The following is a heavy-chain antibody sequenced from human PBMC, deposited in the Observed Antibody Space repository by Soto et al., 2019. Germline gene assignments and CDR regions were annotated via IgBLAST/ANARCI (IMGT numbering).Heavy chain of an antibody. J-gene: IGHJ2*01. CDR1: GGTFSSYT. D-gene: IGHD1-26*01. V-gene: IGHV1-69*02. CDR3: ARGEMATTSFASWYFDL. Sequence: QVQLVQSGAEVKKPGSSVKVSCKASGGTFSSYTISWVRQAPGQGLEWMGRIIPILGIANYAQKFQGRVTNTAEKSTSTAYMELSSLRSEDTAVYYCARGEMATTSFASWYFDLWGRGTLVTVSS. CDR2: IIPILGIA.